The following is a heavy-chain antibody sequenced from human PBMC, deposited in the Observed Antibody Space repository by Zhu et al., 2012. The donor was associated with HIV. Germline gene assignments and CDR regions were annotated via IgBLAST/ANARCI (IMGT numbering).Heavy chain of an antibody. CDR3: ASLITMVRGVITPGYYYGMDV. D-gene: IGHD3-10*01. Sequence: QVQLQQWGAGLLKPSETLSLTCAVYGGSFSGYYWSWIRQPPGKGLEWIGEINHSGSTNYNPSLKSRVTISVDTSKNQFSLKLSSVTAADTAVYYCASLITMVRGVITPGYYYGMDVWGQGTTVTVSS. CDR2: INHSGST. J-gene: IGHJ6*02. V-gene: IGHV4-34*01. CDR1: GGSFSGYY.